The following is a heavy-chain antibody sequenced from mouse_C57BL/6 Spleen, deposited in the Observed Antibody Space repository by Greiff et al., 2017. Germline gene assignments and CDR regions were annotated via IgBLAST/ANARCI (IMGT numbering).Heavy chain of an antibody. CDR2: IDPGGGET. J-gene: IGHJ1*03. CDR1: GFNIKDYY. Sequence: VQLKESGAELVKPGASVKLSCKASGFNIKDYYMNWVKQRTEQGLEWIGRIDPGGGETKYAPKFQGQATITADTSSNSAYLQLSSLTSEETAVYYCASFFVSSSLFFDVWVTETTVTFSS. V-gene: IGHV14-2*01. CDR3: ASFFVSSSLFFDV. D-gene: IGHD1-1*01.